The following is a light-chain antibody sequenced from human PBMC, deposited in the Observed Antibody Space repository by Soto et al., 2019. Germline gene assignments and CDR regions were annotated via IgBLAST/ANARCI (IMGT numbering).Light chain of an antibody. Sequence: QSVLTQPASVSGSPGQSITISCTGTSREVGSYNLVSWYQQHPGKAPKLMIYEGSKRPSGVSNRFSGSKSGNTASLTISGLQAEDEADYYCCSYAGSSTFLYVFGTGTKVTVL. CDR2: EGS. CDR3: CSYAGSSTFLYV. V-gene: IGLV2-23*03. CDR1: SREVGSYNL. J-gene: IGLJ1*01.